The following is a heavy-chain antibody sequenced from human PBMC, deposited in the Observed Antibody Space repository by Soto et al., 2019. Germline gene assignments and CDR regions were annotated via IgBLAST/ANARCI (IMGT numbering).Heavy chain of an antibody. CDR3: ARGRYGDY. D-gene: IGHD1-1*01. V-gene: IGHV1-18*01. Sequence: QVHLVQSGAEVKKPGASVKVSCKASGYTFTSYGITWVRQAPGQGLEWMGWISAHDGNTDYAQKLQGRVIVTRDTSTSTAYMELGSLISDDTAVYYCARGRYGDYWGQGALVTVSS. CDR1: GYTFTSYG. J-gene: IGHJ4*02. CDR2: ISAHDGNT.